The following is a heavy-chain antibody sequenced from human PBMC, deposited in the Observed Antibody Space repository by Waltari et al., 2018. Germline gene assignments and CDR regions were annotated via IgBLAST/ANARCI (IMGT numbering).Heavy chain of an antibody. CDR3: SVSLNS. J-gene: IGHJ4*02. CDR1: GFSFRSSW. Sequence: EVQLVESGGSLVQPGESLRLSCAASGFSFRSSWMDWVRQAPGKGLEWVANIKQDGRESHYVESVRGRFTISRDNAQNVLYLQMNSLRAEDTAVYYCSVSLNSWGQGTQVTVSS. CDR2: IKQDGRES. V-gene: IGHV3-7*01.